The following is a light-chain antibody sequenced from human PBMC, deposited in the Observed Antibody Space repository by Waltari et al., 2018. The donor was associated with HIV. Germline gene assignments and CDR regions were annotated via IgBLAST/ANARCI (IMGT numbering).Light chain of an antibody. CDR2: DDR. V-gene: IGLV3-21*02. Sequence: SYVLTQPPSVPVAPGQTARITCGGHDIGSQSVQWYQQKPGQAPLLFVYDDRDRPSGIPERFSGSNFGSTATLTISRVEAGDEADYYCQVWHRDSEHYVFGTGTKVTVL. CDR1: DIGSQS. CDR3: QVWHRDSEHYV. J-gene: IGLJ1*01.